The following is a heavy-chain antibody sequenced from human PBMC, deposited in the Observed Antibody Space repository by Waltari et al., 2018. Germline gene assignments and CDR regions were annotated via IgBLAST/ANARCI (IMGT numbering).Heavy chain of an antibody. Sequence: QVQLQQWGAGLLKPSETLSLTCAVYGGSFSGYYWSWIRQPPGKGLEWIGEINHSGGTNFDPARKRRVPMSGDTSKNQCSLRLGSVTAADTAVYYCARGEGITMVRGGIGPLPLVYWGQGTLVTVSS. D-gene: IGHD3-10*01. CDR1: GGSFSGYY. CDR2: INHSGGT. CDR3: ARGEGITMVRGGIGPLPLVY. J-gene: IGHJ4*02. V-gene: IGHV4-34*01.